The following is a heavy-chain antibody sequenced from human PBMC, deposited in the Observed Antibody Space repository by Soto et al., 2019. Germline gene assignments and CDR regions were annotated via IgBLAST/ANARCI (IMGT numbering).Heavy chain of an antibody. CDR2: IYYSGST. CDR3: ARDGYYDYVWGSYRYTGDAFDI. Sequence: QVQLQESGPGLVKPSQTLSLTCTVSGGSISSGGYYWSWIRQHPGKGLEWIGYIYYSGSTYYNPSLKGRVTISVDTSKNQFSLKLSSVTAADTAVYYCARDGYYDYVWGSYRYTGDAFDIWGQGTMVTVSS. CDR1: GGSISSGGYY. V-gene: IGHV4-31*03. J-gene: IGHJ3*02. D-gene: IGHD3-16*02.